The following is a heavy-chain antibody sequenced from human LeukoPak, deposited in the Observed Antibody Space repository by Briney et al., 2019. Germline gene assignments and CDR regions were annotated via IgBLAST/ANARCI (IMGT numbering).Heavy chain of an antibody. CDR2: FYYSGST. Sequence: SETLSLTCTVSGGSISSYYWSWIRQPPGKGLEWIGYFYYSGSTNYNPSLKSRVTISVDTSKNQFSLKLSSVTAADTVVYYCARGGYEYYFDYWGQGTLVTVSS. CDR1: GGSISSYY. V-gene: IGHV4-59*01. CDR3: ARGGYEYYFDY. J-gene: IGHJ4*02. D-gene: IGHD5-12*01.